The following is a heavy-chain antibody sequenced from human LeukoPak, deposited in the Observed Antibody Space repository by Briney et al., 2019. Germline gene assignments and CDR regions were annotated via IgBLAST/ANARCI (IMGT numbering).Heavy chain of an antibody. CDR1: GFTVSGNY. CDR3: AKDRTSGWPYWYFDL. D-gene: IGHD6-19*01. Sequence: GGSLRLSCAASGFTVSGNYMSWVRQAPGKGLEWVSLIYSGAGTYYADSVKGRFTISRDNSKNMLYLQMSSLRAEDTAVYFCAKDRTSGWPYWYFDLWGRGTLVTVSS. J-gene: IGHJ2*01. CDR2: IYSGAGT. V-gene: IGHV3-53*01.